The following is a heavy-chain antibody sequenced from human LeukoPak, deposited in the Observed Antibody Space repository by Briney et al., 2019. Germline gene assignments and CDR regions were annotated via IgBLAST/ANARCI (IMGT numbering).Heavy chain of an antibody. J-gene: IGHJ4*02. Sequence: SETLSLTCTVSGSSISRSSYYWGWIRQPPGKGLEWIGSVYYGGSTYYNPSLKSRVTISLDTSKSQVSLRVRSLTAADTAVYYCATRNNGDSHFDHWGQGTLVTVS. V-gene: IGHV4-39*01. CDR1: GSSISRSSYY. CDR2: VYYGGST. D-gene: IGHD1-14*01. CDR3: ATRNNGDSHFDH.